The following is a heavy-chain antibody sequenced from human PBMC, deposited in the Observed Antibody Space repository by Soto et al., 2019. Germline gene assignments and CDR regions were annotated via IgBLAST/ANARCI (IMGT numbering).Heavy chain of an antibody. CDR3: ARAERITMTYPGWYFDY. Sequence: QVQLVQSGAEVKKPGSSVKVSCKASGGTFSSYAISWVRQAPGQGLEWMGGIIPIFGTANYAQKFQGRVTITADESTSTADRELSSLRSEDTAVYYCARAERITMTYPGWYFDYWGQGTLVTVSS. CDR1: GGTFSSYA. CDR2: IIPIFGTA. V-gene: IGHV1-69*12. D-gene: IGHD3-22*01. J-gene: IGHJ4*02.